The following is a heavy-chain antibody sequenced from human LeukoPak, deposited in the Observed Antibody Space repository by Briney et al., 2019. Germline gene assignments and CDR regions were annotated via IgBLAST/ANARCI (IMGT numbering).Heavy chain of an antibody. D-gene: IGHD2-2*01. CDR2: IRYDGSNK. V-gene: IGHV3-30*02. CDR1: GFTFSSYG. CDR3: AKSCRGYQLLCYMDV. J-gene: IGHJ6*03. Sequence: GGSLRLSCAASGFTFSSYGMHWVRQAPGKGLEWVAFIRYDGSNKYYADSVKGRFTISRDNSKNTLYLQMNSLRAEDTAVYYCAKSCRGYQLLCYMDVWGKGTTVTVSS.